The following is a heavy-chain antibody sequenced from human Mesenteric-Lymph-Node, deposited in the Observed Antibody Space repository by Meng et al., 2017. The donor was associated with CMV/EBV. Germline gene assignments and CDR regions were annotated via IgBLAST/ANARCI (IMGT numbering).Heavy chain of an antibody. CDR2: TSWNSDSI. D-gene: IGHD6-13*01. J-gene: IGHJ4*02. CDR1: GFTFDDYA. Sequence: SLKISCAASGFTFDDYAMHWVRQAPGKGLEWVSSTSWNSDSIGYADSVKGRFTTSRDNANNSLYLQMESLREEDTALYYCAKGPYSSSRTPFDCWGQGTLVTVSS. CDR3: AKGPYSSSRTPFDC. V-gene: IGHV3-9*01.